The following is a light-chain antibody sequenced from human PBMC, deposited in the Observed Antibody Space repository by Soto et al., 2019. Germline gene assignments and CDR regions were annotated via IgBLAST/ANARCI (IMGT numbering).Light chain of an antibody. CDR3: QQANSFPFT. CDR1: QGISSW. J-gene: IGKJ3*01. CDR2: AGC. V-gene: IGKV1-12*01. Sequence: DIQMTQSPSSVSASVGDRVTITCRASQGISSWLARYQQKPGKAPKLLIYAGCSLHSAVPLRFSGSGSGTDFTLTISTLQPEDFATYDCQQANSFPFTFGPGTKVDIK.